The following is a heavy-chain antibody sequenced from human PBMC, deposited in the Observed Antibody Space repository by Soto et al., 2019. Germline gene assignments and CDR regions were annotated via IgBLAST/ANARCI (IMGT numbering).Heavy chain of an antibody. Sequence: SETLSLTCTVSGGSISSYYWSWIRQPPGKGLEWIGYLYYSGSTNYNPSLKSRVTISVDTSKNQFSLKLSSVTAADTAVYYCARAAAGKGGGFDMWGQGTMVTV. D-gene: IGHD6-13*01. CDR2: LYYSGST. CDR1: GGSISSYY. J-gene: IGHJ3*02. V-gene: IGHV4-59*01. CDR3: ARAAAGKGGGFDM.